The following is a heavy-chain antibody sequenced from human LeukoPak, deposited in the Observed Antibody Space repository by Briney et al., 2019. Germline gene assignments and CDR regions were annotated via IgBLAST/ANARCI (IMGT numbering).Heavy chain of an antibody. CDR2: ISSNGGST. V-gene: IGHV3-64*02. Sequence: PGGSLRLSCAASGFTFSSYAMHWVRQAPGKGLEYVSAISSNGGSTYYADSVKGRFTISRDNSKNTLDLQMDSLRAEDMAVYYCARDRDYGDYHDAFDIWGQVTGVTVSS. D-gene: IGHD4-17*01. J-gene: IGHJ3*02. CDR1: GFTFSSYA. CDR3: ARDRDYGDYHDAFDI.